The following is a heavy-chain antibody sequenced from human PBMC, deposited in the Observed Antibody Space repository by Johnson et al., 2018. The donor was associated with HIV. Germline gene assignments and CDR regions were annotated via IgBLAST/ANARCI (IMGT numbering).Heavy chain of an antibody. CDR3: AKGVVGATGGALDI. CDR2: IRDDGSNK. Sequence: QVQLVESGGGVVQPGRSLRLSCAASGFTFSTYSVHWVRQAPGKGLEWVAFIRDDGSNKYYADSVKGRFTISRDNSKNTLYLQMNSLRAEDTAVYYCAKGVVGATGGALDIWGQGTMVTVSS. CDR1: GFTFSTYS. V-gene: IGHV3-30*02. J-gene: IGHJ3*02. D-gene: IGHD1-26*01.